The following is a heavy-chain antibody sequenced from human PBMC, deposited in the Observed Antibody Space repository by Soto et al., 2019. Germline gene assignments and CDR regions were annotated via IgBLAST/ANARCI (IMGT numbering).Heavy chain of an antibody. CDR3: ARGGIAAAAPPDY. CDR2: IYYSGST. CDR1: GGSISSGGYY. Sequence: QVQLQEPGPGLVKPSQTLSLTCTVSGGSISSGGYYWSWIRQHPGKGLEWIGYIYYSGSTNYNPSLKSRVTISVDTSKNQFSLKLSSVTAADTAVYYCARGGIAAAAPPDYWGQGTLVTVSS. V-gene: IGHV4-31*03. J-gene: IGHJ4*02. D-gene: IGHD6-13*01.